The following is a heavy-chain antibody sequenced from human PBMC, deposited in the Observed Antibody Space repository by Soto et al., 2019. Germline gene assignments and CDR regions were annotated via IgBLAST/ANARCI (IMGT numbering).Heavy chain of an antibody. CDR1: GGTLSNSA. CDR2: TIPIIGTK. Sequence: HVHLVQSGAEVRKPGSSVQVSCKASGGTLSNSAVSWVRHAPWQGLEWMGGTIPIIGTKQYAQKFQGRVTFTGDNSTNTAYMELSRLRSEDTAVYYCARGESSDTVDGAWGQGTLVTVSS. CDR3: ARGESSDTVDGA. D-gene: IGHD5-12*01. V-gene: IGHV1-69*06. J-gene: IGHJ5*02.